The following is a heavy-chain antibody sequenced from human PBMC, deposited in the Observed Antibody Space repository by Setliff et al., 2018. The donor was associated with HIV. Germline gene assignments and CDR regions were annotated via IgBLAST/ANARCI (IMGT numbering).Heavy chain of an antibody. CDR3: ALRRYSSWARFDS. D-gene: IGHD2-21*01. CDR2: INHSGRT. J-gene: IGHJ4*02. Sequence: KTSETLSLTCAVYGESFSGFYWTWIRQPPGKGLEWIGDINHSGRTNYNPSLKSRVTISVDTSKNQFSLKLTSMTAADTAVYYCALRRYSSWARFDSWSQGTLVTVSS. V-gene: IGHV4-34*01. CDR1: GESFSGFY.